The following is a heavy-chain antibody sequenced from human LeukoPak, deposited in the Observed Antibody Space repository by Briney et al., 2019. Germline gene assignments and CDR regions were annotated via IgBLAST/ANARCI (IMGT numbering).Heavy chain of an antibody. D-gene: IGHD3-16*01. J-gene: IGHJ4*02. V-gene: IGHV3-15*01. CDR3: TSTLGY. CDR1: GFTFRDVW. Sequence: PGGSLRRSCTASGFTFRDVWMTWVRQAPGKGLEWVGRIQTITDGGTTDYAALVRGRFTISRDDSKNTLYLQMNSLKSEDTAVYYCTSTLGYWGQGTLVTVSS. CDR2: IQTITDGGTT.